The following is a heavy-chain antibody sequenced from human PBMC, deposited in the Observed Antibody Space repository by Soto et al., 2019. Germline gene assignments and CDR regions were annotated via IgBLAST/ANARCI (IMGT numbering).Heavy chain of an antibody. CDR1: GGSISSGGYS. CDR3: ARTIWDSSGWFFDY. V-gene: IGHV4-30-2*01. J-gene: IGHJ4*02. Sequence: SETLSLTCAVFGGSISSGGYSWSWIRQPPGKGLEWIGYIYHSGSTYYNPSLKSRVTISVDRSKNQFSLKLSSVTAADTAVYYCARTIWDSSGWFFDYWGQGTLVTVSS. CDR2: IYHSGST. D-gene: IGHD6-19*01.